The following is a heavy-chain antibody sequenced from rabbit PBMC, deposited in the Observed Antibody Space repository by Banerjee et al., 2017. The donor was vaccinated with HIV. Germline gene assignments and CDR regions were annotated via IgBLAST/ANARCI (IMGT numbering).Heavy chain of an antibody. CDR2: INTSSGNT. Sequence: QEQLEESGGDLVKPEGSLTLTCTASGFTLSSYYMSWVRQAPGKGLEWIACINTSSGNTVYASWAKGRFTISKTSSTTVTLQMTSLTAADTATYFCARDLAGVIGWNFGLWGQGTLVTVS. J-gene: IGHJ4*01. CDR3: ARDLAGVIGWNFGL. CDR1: GFTLSSYYM. D-gene: IGHD4-1*01. V-gene: IGHV1S45*01.